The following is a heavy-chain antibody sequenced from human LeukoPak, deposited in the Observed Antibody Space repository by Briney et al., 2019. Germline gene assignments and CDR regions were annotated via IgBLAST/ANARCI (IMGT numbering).Heavy chain of an antibody. CDR2: ISSSSSTI. CDR1: GFTFSSYN. J-gene: IGHJ4*02. CDR3: ARDIDGGSHFFDY. D-gene: IGHD1-26*01. V-gene: IGHV3-48*04. Sequence: PGGSLRLSCAASGFTFSSYNMNWVRQAPGKGLEWVSYISSSSSTIYYADSVKGRFTISRDNAKNSLYLQMNSLRAEDTAVYYCARDIDGGSHFFDYWGQGTLVTVSS.